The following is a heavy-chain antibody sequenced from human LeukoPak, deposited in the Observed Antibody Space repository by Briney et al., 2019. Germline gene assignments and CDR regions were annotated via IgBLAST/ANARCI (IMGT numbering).Heavy chain of an antibody. CDR3: ARLPRSGYSYGSDY. CDR1: GYTFTGYY. D-gene: IGHD5-18*01. CDR2: INPNSGGT. V-gene: IGHV1-2*06. J-gene: IGHJ4*02. Sequence: GASVKVSCKASGYTFTGYYMHWVRQAPGQGLEWMGRINPNSGGTNYAQTFQGRVTMTRDTSISTAYMELSRLRSDDTAVYYCARLPRSGYSYGSDYWGQGTLVTVSS.